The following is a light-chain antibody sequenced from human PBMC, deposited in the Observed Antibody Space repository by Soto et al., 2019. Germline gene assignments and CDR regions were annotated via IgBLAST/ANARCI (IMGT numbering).Light chain of an antibody. CDR3: QQYNSYST. V-gene: IGKV1-5*01. Sequence: DIPMTQSPSTLSESAGARVTITCRASQSISTWLAWYQQKPGKAPILLNYDASSLESGVPSRFGGSGSRTEFPITISSLQPEDFASYYCQQYNSYSTFGQGTKVEIK. J-gene: IGKJ1*01. CDR1: QSISTW. CDR2: DAS.